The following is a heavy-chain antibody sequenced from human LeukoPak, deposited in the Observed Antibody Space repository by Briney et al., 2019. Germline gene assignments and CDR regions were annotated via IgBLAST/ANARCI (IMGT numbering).Heavy chain of an antibody. V-gene: IGHV3-48*02. CDR3: ARILDADY. CDR1: GFTFGSYG. Sequence: PGGSLRLSCAASGFTFGSYGMNWVRQAPGKGLEWVSYITSGSSAIYYADSVKGRFTISRDNAKNSLFLQMNSLRDEDTAVYYCARILDADYWGQGTLVTVSS. D-gene: IGHD1-1*01. CDR2: ITSGSSAI. J-gene: IGHJ4*01.